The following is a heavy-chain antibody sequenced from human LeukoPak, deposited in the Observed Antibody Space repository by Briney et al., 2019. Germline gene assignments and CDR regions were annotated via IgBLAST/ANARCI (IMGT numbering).Heavy chain of an antibody. J-gene: IGHJ4*02. CDR1: GYTFTSYY. CDR2: INPNSGGT. V-gene: IGHV1-2*02. CDR3: ARALRKLLWFGELLLPFDY. D-gene: IGHD3-10*01. Sequence: ASVKVSCKASGYTFTSYYMHWVRQAPGQGLEWMGWINPNSGGTNYAQKFQGRVTMTRDTSISTAYMELSRLRSDDTAVYYCARALRKLLWFGELLLPFDYWGQGTLVTVSS.